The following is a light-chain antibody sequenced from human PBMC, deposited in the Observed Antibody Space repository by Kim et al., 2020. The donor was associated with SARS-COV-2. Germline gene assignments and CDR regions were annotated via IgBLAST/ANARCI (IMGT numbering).Light chain of an antibody. CDR2: DVS. Sequence: QSVVTQPASVSGSPGQSITISCTGTSSDVGGYNYVSWYQHHPGKAPKLMICDVSKRPSGVSNRFSGSKSGNTASLTISGLQAEDEADYYCSSYTRSTTWVFGGGTQLTVL. J-gene: IGLJ2*01. CDR1: SSDVGGYNY. V-gene: IGLV2-14*03. CDR3: SSYTRSTTWV.